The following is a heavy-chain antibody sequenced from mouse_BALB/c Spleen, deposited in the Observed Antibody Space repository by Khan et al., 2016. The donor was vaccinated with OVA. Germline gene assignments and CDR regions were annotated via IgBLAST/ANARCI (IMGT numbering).Heavy chain of an antibody. D-gene: IGHD3-2*01. CDR2: ISTYYGDA. Sequence: QVQLQQSGAELVRPGVSVKISCKGSGYTFTDYGIHWVKQSHAKSLEWIGVISTYYGDASYNQKFEGKATMTVDKSSSTAYMELARLTSEDSAIYYCASDSSGEEFAYWGQGTLVTVSA. CDR3: ASDSSGEEFAY. J-gene: IGHJ3*01. V-gene: IGHV1S137*01. CDR1: GYTFTDYG.